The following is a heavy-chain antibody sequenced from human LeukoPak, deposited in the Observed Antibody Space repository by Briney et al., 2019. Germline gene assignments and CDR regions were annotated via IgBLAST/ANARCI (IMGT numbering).Heavy chain of an antibody. CDR2: INHSGST. D-gene: IGHD6-13*01. V-gene: IGHV4-34*01. CDR3: ARGYWQQLSY. CDR1: GGSFSGYY. J-gene: IGHJ4*02. Sequence: SETLSLTCAVYGGSFSGYYWSWIRQPPGKGLEWIGEINHSGSTNYNPSLKSRVTISVDTSKNQFSLKLSSVTAADTAVYYCARGYWQQLSYWGQGTLVTVSS.